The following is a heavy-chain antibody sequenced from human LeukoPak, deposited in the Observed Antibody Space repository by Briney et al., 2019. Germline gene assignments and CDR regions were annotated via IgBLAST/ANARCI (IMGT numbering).Heavy chain of an antibody. CDR3: ARGQVPAARGYNWFDP. J-gene: IGHJ5*02. D-gene: IGHD2-2*01. V-gene: IGHV4-34*01. CDR2: INARGDT. CDR1: GWSFQDYY. Sequence: PSETPSLTCAVYGWSFQDYYWNWIRQPPGKGLEWIGEINARGDTNFNPSLKSRVTISVDTSKNQFSLRLTSMIAADTAVYYCARGQVPAARGYNWFDPWGQGTLVTVSS.